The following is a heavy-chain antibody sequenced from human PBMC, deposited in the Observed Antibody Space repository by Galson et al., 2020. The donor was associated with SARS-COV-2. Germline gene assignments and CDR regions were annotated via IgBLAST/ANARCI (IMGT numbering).Heavy chain of an antibody. CDR2: IYSSGRT. V-gene: IGHV4-39*07. J-gene: IGHJ6*04. D-gene: IGHD2-2*01. CDR1: GGSLSSSSYY. CDR3: ARSLKGVVPARGATPDV. Sequence: SETLSLTCPVSGGSLSSSSYYWGWIRQPPRTGLEWLGHIYSSGRTYHNPSLKSRVTISVDTSKNQFSLKLSSVTAADTAVYYCARSLKGVVPARGATPDVWGEGTTVTVSS.